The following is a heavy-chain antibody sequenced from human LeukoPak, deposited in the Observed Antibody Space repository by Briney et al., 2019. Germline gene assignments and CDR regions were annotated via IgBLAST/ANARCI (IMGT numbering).Heavy chain of an antibody. Sequence: ASVRVSCKASGYTFTSYGISWVRQAPGQGLEWMGWISAYNGNTNYAQKLQGRVTMTTDTSTSTAYMELRSLRSDDTAVYYCARDLSPSRGARNWFDPWGQGTLVTVSS. V-gene: IGHV1-18*01. CDR3: ARDLSPSRGARNWFDP. D-gene: IGHD1-26*01. CDR1: GYTFTSYG. J-gene: IGHJ5*02. CDR2: ISAYNGNT.